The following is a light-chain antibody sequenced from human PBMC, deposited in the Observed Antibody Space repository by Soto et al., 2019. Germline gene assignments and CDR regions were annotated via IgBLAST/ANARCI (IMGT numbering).Light chain of an antibody. CDR3: QQYHHDSS. Sequence: DIQMTQSPSPLSASVGDRVTITCRASQSVSNLLAWYQQKPGKAPKLLISKASNLESGVPSRFSGSGSGTQFTLIISSLQPYDSASYYCQQYHHDSSFGQGTKL. CDR1: QSVSNL. CDR2: KAS. J-gene: IGKJ2*01. V-gene: IGKV1-5*03.